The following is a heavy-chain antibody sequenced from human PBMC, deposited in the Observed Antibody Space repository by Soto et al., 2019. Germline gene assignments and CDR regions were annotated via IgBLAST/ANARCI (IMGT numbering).Heavy chain of an antibody. CDR1: GDSVSDNSAA. CDR3: ATELPYYVSSDSYLDY. D-gene: IGHD3-16*01. Sequence: SQTLSLTCAISGDSVSDNSAAWNWIRQSPSRGLEWLGRTYYRSKWYNDYAVSVKSRITVTPDTSKNQFSLHLNSVTPEDTAVYYCATELPYYVSSDSYLDYWGQGALVTVSS. V-gene: IGHV6-1*01. CDR2: TYYRSKWYN. J-gene: IGHJ4*02.